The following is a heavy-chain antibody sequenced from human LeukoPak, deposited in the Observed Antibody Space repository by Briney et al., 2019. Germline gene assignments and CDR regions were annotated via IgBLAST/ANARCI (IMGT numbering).Heavy chain of an antibody. Sequence: GGSLRLSCAASGFTFSSYAMSWVRQAPGKGLEWVSGISGTGGNTDHADSVKGRFTISRDNSKDTLYLQMNSLRAEDTAIYYCAKASSPSSGCITYWGQGTLVTVSS. CDR1: GFTFSSYA. V-gene: IGHV3-23*01. J-gene: IGHJ4*02. D-gene: IGHD3-22*01. CDR3: AKASSPSSGCITY. CDR2: ISGTGGNT.